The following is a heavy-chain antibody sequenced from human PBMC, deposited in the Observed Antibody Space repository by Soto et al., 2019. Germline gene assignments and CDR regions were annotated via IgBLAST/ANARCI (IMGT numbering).Heavy chain of an antibody. CDR3: AKDGGREGYFGNWFDP. V-gene: IGHV1-69*13. CDR2: IIPIFGTR. D-gene: IGHD2-15*01. J-gene: IGHJ5*02. Sequence: GASVKVSCKAYGYTFTSYAITWVRQAPGQGLEWLGRIIPIFGTRDYAQKFQGRVTITADDSTTTAYMELSSLRSDDTAVYYCAKDGGREGYFGNWFDPWGQGTLVTVSS. CDR1: GYTFTSYA.